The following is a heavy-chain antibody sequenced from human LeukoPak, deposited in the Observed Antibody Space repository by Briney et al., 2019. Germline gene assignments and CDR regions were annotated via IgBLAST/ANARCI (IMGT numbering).Heavy chain of an antibody. CDR1: GVTFDDYT. D-gene: IGHD5-18*01. J-gene: IGHJ4*02. V-gene: IGHV3-43*01. CDR3: AKGDTAMDTVFDY. Sequence: GGSLRHSCAASGVTFDDYTRHWVRQAPGKGLEWVSLMKGRFTISRDNSKNSLSLQMNSLRTEDTALYYCAKGDTAMDTVFDYWGQGTLVTVSS.